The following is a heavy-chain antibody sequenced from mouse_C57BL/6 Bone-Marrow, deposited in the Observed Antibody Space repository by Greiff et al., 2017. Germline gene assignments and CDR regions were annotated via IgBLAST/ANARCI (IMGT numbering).Heavy chain of an antibody. CDR2: ISNGGGST. CDR1: GFTFSDYY. J-gene: IGHJ4*01. V-gene: IGHV5-12*01. D-gene: IGHD3-1*01. CDR3: ARWDSGAMDY. Sequence: EVKLVESGGGLVQPGGSLKLSCAASGFTFSDYYMYWVRQTPEKRLKWVAYISNGGGSTYYPDTVKGRFTISRDNAKNTLYLQMSRLKSEDTAMYYCARWDSGAMDYWGQGTSVTVSS.